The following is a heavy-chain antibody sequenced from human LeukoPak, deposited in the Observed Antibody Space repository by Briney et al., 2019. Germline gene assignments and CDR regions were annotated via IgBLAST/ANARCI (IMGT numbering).Heavy chain of an antibody. CDR1: GFTFSSYA. CDR2: ISGSGGST. Sequence: GGSLRLSCAASGFTFSSYAMSWVRQAPGKGLEWVSVISGSGGSTYYADSVKGRFTISRDNSKNTLYLQMNSLRAGDTAVYYCAKDTSLDIARVFDSWGQGTLVAVSS. J-gene: IGHJ4*02. D-gene: IGHD5-12*01. V-gene: IGHV3-23*01. CDR3: AKDTSLDIARVFDS.